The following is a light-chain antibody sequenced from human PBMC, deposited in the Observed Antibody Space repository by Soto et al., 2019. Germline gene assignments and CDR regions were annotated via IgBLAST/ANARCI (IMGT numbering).Light chain of an antibody. CDR1: SSDVGSHNL. Sequence: QSALTQPASVSGSPGQSITISCTGTSSDVGSHNLVSWYQHHTGQAPKLMIYAVSKRPLGVSTRFSASKSGNTASLTISRLQAEDEADYYCCSYGGSRAVFGGGTQLTVL. J-gene: IGLJ7*01. CDR2: AVS. CDR3: CSYGGSRAV. V-gene: IGLV2-23*02.